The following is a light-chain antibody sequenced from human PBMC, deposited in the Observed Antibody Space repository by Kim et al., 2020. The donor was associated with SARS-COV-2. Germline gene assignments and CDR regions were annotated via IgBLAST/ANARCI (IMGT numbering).Light chain of an antibody. CDR2: LGS. Sequence: EPASLSCKSSQSLLHTNGYNYLDWYLQKPGQSPKLLIYLGSSRASGVPDRLSGSGSGTDFTLTINRVEADDVGVYYCMQVLQSPYTFGQGTKLEI. CDR1: QSLLHTNGYNY. V-gene: IGKV2-28*01. J-gene: IGKJ2*01. CDR3: MQVLQSPYT.